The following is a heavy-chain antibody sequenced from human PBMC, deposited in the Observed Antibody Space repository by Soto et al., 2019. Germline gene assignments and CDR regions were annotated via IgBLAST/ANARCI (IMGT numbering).Heavy chain of an antibody. CDR2: ISGSGGYI. J-gene: IGHJ4*02. CDR3: AKISLGFGWLPYFDY. V-gene: IGHV3-23*01. Sequence: PGGSLRLSCAASGFTFSSYDMNWVRQAPGKGLEYVSSISGSGGYIYYGESVKGRFNISRDKSKNTLYLQMNSLRAEDTAVYYCAKISLGFGWLPYFDYWGQGTLVTVSS. CDR1: GFTFSSYD. D-gene: IGHD3-9*01.